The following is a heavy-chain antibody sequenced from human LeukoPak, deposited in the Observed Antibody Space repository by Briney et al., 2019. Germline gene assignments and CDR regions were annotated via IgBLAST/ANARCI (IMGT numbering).Heavy chain of an antibody. CDR2: IIPIFGIA. D-gene: IGHD6-19*01. J-gene: IGHJ5*02. CDR1: GGTFSSYA. Sequence: ASVKVSCKASGGTFSSYAISWVRQAPGQGLEWMGRIIPIFGIANYAQKSQGRVTITADKSTSTAYMELSSLRSEDTAVYYCAREGTVAYQGTHWFDPWGQGTLVTVSS. CDR3: AREGTVAYQGTHWFDP. V-gene: IGHV1-69*04.